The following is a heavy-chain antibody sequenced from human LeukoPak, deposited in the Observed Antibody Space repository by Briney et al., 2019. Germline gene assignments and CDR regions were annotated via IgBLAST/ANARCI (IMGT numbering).Heavy chain of an antibody. CDR1: GGAISNGTYY. CDR3: AVARGVRGAGNWFDP. Sequence: PSQTLSLTCPVSGGAISNGTYYWSWIRQPAGKGLEWIGRIATSGSTDYNPSLKSRVTISVDTSKYQFSLKLISVTAADTAMYYCAVARGVRGAGNWFDPWGQGTLVTVSS. CDR2: IATSGST. D-gene: IGHD3-10*01. V-gene: IGHV4-61*02. J-gene: IGHJ5*02.